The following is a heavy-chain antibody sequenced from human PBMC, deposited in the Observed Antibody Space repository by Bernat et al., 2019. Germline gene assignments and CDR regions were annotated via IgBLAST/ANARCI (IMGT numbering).Heavy chain of an antibody. CDR1: GFQISDAG. CDR3: TTGYGSDWYG. J-gene: IGHJ4*02. V-gene: IGHV3-15*01. Sequence: QMEESGGGLVKPGGSLRLSCVASGFQISDAGVSWVRQAPGQGLEWIANIKRKIDGEKIDYAAAVKGRFSISRDDSKNTAFLQMNSLKTEDTAVYFCTTGYGSDWYGWGQGTLVTVSS. CDR2: IKRKIDGEKI. D-gene: IGHD6-13*01.